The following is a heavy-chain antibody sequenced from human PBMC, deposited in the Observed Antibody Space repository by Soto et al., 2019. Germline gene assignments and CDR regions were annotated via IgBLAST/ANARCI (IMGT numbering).Heavy chain of an antibody. V-gene: IGHV3-33*01. J-gene: IGHJ6*03. Sequence: GGSLRLSCAASGFTFSSYGMHWVRQAPGKGLEWVADIWYDGSNKYYADSVKGRFTISRDNAKNSLYLQMNSLRAEDTAVYYCARDLSWGSNWYYYMDVWGKGTTVTVSS. CDR3: ARDLSWGSNWYYYMDV. D-gene: IGHD7-27*01. CDR1: GFTFSSYG. CDR2: IWYDGSNK.